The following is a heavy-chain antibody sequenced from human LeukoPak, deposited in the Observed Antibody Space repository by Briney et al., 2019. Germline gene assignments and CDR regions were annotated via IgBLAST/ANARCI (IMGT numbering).Heavy chain of an antibody. Sequence: GGSLRLSCTVSGFTVSSNSMSWVRQAPGKGLEWVSSISTSSSYIYYADSVKGRFTISRDNAKKSLYLQMNSLRADDTAMYYCARDSESVTTYDSWFDPWGQGTLVTVSS. V-gene: IGHV3-21*01. CDR1: GFTVSSNS. CDR2: ISTSSSYI. D-gene: IGHD4-17*01. CDR3: ARDSESVTTYDSWFDP. J-gene: IGHJ5*02.